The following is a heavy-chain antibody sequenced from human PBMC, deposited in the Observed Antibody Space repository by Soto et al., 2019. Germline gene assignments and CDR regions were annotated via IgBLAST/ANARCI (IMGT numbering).Heavy chain of an antibody. CDR2: FDPEDGET. CDR3: ATVDIVVVVAAYYGMDV. D-gene: IGHD2-15*01. Sequence: ASVKVSCKVSGYTLTELSMHWVRQAPGKGLEWMGGFDPEDGETIYAQKFQGRVTMTEDTSTDTAYMELSSLRSEDTAVYYCATVDIVVVVAAYYGMDVWGQGTTVTVSS. J-gene: IGHJ6*02. V-gene: IGHV1-24*01. CDR1: GYTLTELS.